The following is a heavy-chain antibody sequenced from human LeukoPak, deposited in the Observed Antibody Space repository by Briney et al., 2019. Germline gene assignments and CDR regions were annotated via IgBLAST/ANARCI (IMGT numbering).Heavy chain of an antibody. CDR2: IGGSNESA. J-gene: IGHJ6*03. Sequence: GGTLRLSCAASGFTFSSYDMNWVRQAPGKGPEWVSGIGGSNESAYYADSVKGRFTISRDNSKNTLYLQMSSLRGEDTAVYYCAKREVVVSYYYMDVWGKGTTVTISS. V-gene: IGHV3-23*01. CDR1: GFTFSSYD. CDR3: AKREVVVSYYYMDV. D-gene: IGHD3-22*01.